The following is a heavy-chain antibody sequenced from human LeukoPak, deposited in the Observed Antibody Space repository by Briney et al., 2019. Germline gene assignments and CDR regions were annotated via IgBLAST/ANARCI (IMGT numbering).Heavy chain of an antibody. Sequence: SETLSLTCTVSGGSISSSSYYWGWIRQPPGKGLEWIGSIYYSGSTYYNPSLKSRVTIPVDTSKNQFSLKLSSVTAADTAVYYCARGDWSGHVSPYNWFDPWGQGTLVTVSS. CDR1: GGSISSSSYY. V-gene: IGHV4-39*01. J-gene: IGHJ5*02. D-gene: IGHD3-3*01. CDR3: ARGDWSGHVSPYNWFDP. CDR2: IYYSGST.